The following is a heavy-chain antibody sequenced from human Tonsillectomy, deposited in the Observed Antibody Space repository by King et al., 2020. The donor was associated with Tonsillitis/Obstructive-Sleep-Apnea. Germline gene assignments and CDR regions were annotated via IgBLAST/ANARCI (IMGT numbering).Heavy chain of an antibody. CDR3: ARIRSGDYAAFDI. Sequence: VTLKESGPALVKPTQTLTLTCTLSGLSLSTSGLCVSWIRQPPGKALEWLARIDWDDDKYYSTSLKTRLTISKDTSKNQVVLTMTNMDPVDTAPYYCARIRSGDYAAFDIWGQGTMVTISS. D-gene: IGHD4/OR15-4a*01. V-gene: IGHV2-70*11. CDR2: IDWDDDK. CDR1: GLSLSTSGLC. J-gene: IGHJ3*02.